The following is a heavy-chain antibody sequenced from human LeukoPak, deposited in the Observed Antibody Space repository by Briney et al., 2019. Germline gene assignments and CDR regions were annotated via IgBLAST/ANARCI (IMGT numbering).Heavy chain of an antibody. D-gene: IGHD1-14*01. CDR2: INHSGRT. CDR1: GGSFSGYY. CDR3: ARVAVDGITADY. J-gene: IGHJ4*02. V-gene: IGHV4-34*01. Sequence: SETLSLTCAVYGGSFSGYYWNWIRQPPGKGLEWIGEINHSGRTNYNPSLKSRVTISVDTSKKQFSLKLSSVTAADTAVYYCARVAVDGITADYWGQGTLVTVSS.